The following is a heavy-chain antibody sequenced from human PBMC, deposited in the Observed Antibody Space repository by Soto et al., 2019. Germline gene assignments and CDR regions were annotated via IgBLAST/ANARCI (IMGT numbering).Heavy chain of an antibody. CDR1: GFTFSSYG. V-gene: IGHV3-30*03. Sequence: QVQLVESGGGVVQPGRSLRLSCAASGFTFSSYGMHWVRQAPGKGLEWVAVISYDGSNKYYADSVKGRFTISRDNSKNTLYLQMNSLRAEDTAVYYCARSIAARLYYYYGMDVWGQGTTVTVSS. D-gene: IGHD6-6*01. J-gene: IGHJ6*02. CDR3: ARSIAARLYYYYGMDV. CDR2: ISYDGSNK.